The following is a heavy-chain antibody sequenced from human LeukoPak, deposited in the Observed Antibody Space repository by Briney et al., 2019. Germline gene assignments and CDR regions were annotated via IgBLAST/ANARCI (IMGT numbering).Heavy chain of an antibody. CDR2: ISGSGSST. CDR3: AKDQYKWELLGRFDS. CDR1: GFTFSDYA. J-gene: IGHJ4*02. V-gene: IGHV3-23*01. D-gene: IGHD1-26*01. Sequence: GGSLRLSCAASGFTFSDYAMSWVRQAPGKGLEWVSAISGSGSSTYYADSVKGRFTISRDNSKNTLYLQINSLRAEDTAVYSCAKDQYKWELLGRFDSWGQGTLVTVSS.